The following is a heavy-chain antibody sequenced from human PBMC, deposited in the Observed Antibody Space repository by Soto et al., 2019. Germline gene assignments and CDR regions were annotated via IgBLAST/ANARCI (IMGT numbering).Heavy chain of an antibody. CDR2: ISYDGSNK. J-gene: IGHJ6*02. V-gene: IGHV3-30-3*01. CDR1: GFTFSSYA. D-gene: IGHD3-10*01. CDR3: TRDKKMEYYYGSWPIDYYDKDV. Sequence: PVGSLRLSFGAPGFTFSSYAMDWVRQAPCNGMQRVEFISYDGSNKYYADSVKGRFTIYTDNLKNTLYLQMKSLRVEDTAVYYCTRDKKMEYYYGSWPIDYYDKDVWGQGITVTVYS.